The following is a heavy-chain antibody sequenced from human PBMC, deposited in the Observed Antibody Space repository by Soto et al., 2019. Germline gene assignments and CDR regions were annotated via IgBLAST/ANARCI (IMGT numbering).Heavy chain of an antibody. CDR3: VKRAGLRRIAEVAYIDD. Sequence: GGSLIVSCSASGFTFSSNAMHWVRQAPGKGLEYVSAISSDGGSTYYTDPVKGRFTISRDDSKNTLYLEMSSLRADDTAVYYCVKRAGLRRIAEVAYIDDRGQGALVTV. CDR2: ISSDGGST. CDR1: GFTFSSNA. J-gene: IGHJ4*02. V-gene: IGHV3-64D*06. D-gene: IGHD6-13*01.